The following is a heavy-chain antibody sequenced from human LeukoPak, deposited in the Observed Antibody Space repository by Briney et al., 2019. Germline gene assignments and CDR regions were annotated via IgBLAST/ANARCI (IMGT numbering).Heavy chain of an antibody. CDR1: GGSIRSYY. Sequence: TLSLTCTVSGGSIRSYYWSWIRQPPGKGLGWCGYIYYSGSTNYNPSLKSRVTISVDTSKNQFSLKLSSVTAADTAVYYCASSPGYSYGYWFDPWGQGTLVTVSS. D-gene: IGHD5-18*01. CDR2: IYYSGST. V-gene: IGHV4-59*08. J-gene: IGHJ5*02. CDR3: ASSPGYSYGYWFDP.